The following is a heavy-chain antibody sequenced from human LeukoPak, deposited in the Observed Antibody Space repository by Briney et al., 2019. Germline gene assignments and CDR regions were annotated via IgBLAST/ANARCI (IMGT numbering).Heavy chain of an antibody. J-gene: IGHJ4*02. Sequence: PGGSLGLSCKGSGYSFTSYWIGGVRQIPGKALEWMGIIYPGDSDTRYSPSFQGQVTISADKSISTAYLQWSSLKASDTAMYYCARQGGVLALCDYWGQGTLVTVSS. CDR3: ARQGGVLALCDY. CDR1: GYSFTSYW. D-gene: IGHD2-15*01. CDR2: IYPGDSDT. V-gene: IGHV5-51*01.